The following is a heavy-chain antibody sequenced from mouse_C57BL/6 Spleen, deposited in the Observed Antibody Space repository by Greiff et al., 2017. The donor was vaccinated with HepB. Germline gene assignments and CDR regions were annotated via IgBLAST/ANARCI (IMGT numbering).Heavy chain of an antibody. Sequence: VQLQQPGAELVRPGTSVKLSCKASGYTFTSYWMHWVKQRPGQGLEWIGVIDPSDSYTNYNQKFKGKATLTVDTSSSTAYMQLSSLTSEDSAVYYCARRSIVTTSSFYYFDYWGQGTTLTVSS. V-gene: IGHV1-59*01. CDR3: ARRSIVTTSSFYYFDY. D-gene: IGHD2-5*01. CDR1: GYTFTSYW. CDR2: IDPSDSYT. J-gene: IGHJ2*01.